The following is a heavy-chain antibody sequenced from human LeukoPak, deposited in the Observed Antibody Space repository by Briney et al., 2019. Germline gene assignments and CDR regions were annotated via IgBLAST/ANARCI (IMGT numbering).Heavy chain of an antibody. CDR2: ISWNSVVI. J-gene: IGHJ4*02. CDR1: GFTFDDYA. V-gene: IGHV3-9*01. Sequence: PGRSLRLSCAASGFTFDDYAMHWVRQAPGKGLEWVSGISWNSVVIAYADSVKGRFTISRDNAKDSLYLQMNSLGAEDTALYYCAKGPRTIEYNFDQWGQGTLVTVSS. CDR3: AKGPRTIEYNFDQ. D-gene: IGHD1-7*01.